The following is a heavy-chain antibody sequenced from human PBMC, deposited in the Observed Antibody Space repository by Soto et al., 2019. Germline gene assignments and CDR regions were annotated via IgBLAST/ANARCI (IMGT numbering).Heavy chain of an antibody. V-gene: IGHV4-59*05. J-gene: IGHJ6*02. Sequence: TSETLSLTCTVSGGSINNHYWSWIRQPPGKGLEWIGSIYYSGSTYYNPSLKGRVTISVDTSKNQFSLKLSSVTAADTAVYYCARPYYDFWSGYPVHYGMDVWGQGTTVTVSS. CDR2: IYYSGST. D-gene: IGHD3-3*01. CDR1: GGSINNHY. CDR3: ARPYYDFWSGYPVHYGMDV.